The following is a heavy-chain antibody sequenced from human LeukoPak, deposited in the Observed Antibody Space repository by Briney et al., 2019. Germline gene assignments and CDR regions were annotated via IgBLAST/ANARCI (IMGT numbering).Heavy chain of an antibody. CDR2: IYTSGST. J-gene: IGHJ5*02. CDR3: ARDGGVAPHNWFDP. CDR1: GGSISYFY. D-gene: IGHD2-8*02. V-gene: IGHV4-4*07. Sequence: SETLSLTCTVSGGSISYFYWSWIRQPAGKGLEWIGRIYTSGSTNYNPSLKSRVTMSVDTSKKQFSLKLSSVTAADTAVYYCARDGGVAPHNWFDPWGQGTLVTVSS.